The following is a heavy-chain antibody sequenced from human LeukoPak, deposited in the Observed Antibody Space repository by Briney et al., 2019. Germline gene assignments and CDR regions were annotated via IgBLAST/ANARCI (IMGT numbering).Heavy chain of an antibody. CDR3: ARDEPPPENGVRGVTRFYYYYYMDV. V-gene: IGHV1-69*13. D-gene: IGHD3-10*01. J-gene: IGHJ6*03. Sequence: GASVKVSCKASGGTFSSYAISWVRQAPGQGLEWMGGIIPIFGTANYAQKFQGRVTITADESTSTAYMEMRSLRYEDTAVYYCARDEPPPENGVRGVTRFYYYYYMDVWGKGTTVTVSS. CDR2: IIPIFGTA. CDR1: GGTFSSYA.